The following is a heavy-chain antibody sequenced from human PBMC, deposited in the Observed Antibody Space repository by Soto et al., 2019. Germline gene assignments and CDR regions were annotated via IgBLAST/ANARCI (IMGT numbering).Heavy chain of an antibody. CDR3: ARGRVTTAGFDY. CDR2: IWYDGSNK. D-gene: IGHD4-17*01. J-gene: IGHJ4*02. V-gene: IGHV3-33*01. Sequence: QVQLVESGGGVVQPGRSLRLSCAASGFTFSSYGMHWVRQAPGKGLEWVAVIWYDGSNKYYADSVKGRFTISRDNSKNTLYLQMNILRAEDTAVYYCARGRVTTAGFDYWGQGTLVTVSS. CDR1: GFTFSSYG.